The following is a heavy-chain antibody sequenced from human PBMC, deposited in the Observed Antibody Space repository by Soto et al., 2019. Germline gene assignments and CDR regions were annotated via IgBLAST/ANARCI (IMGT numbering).Heavy chain of an antibody. D-gene: IGHD2-2*01. J-gene: IGHJ4*02. CDR3: AIYNLHCSSTSCFDY. V-gene: IGHV1-46*01. CDR2: INPSGGST. CDR1: GYTFTSYY. Sequence: SSVNVSRKASGYTFTSYYMHWLRQAPGQGLEWMGIINPSGGSTSYAQKFQGRVTMTRNTSISTAYMELSSLRSEDTVVYYCAIYNLHCSSTSCFDYWGQGTLVTVSS.